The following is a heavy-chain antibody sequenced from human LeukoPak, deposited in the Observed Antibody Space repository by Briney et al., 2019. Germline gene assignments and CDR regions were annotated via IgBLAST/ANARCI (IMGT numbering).Heavy chain of an antibody. D-gene: IGHD3-10*01. CDR1: GYSFTSYW. J-gene: IGHJ6*02. CDR3: ARGSMVRGVIAYGMDV. Sequence: GEFLKISCKGSGYSFTSYWIGWVRQMPGKGLEWMGIIYPGDSDTRYSPSFQGQVTISADKSISTAYLQWSSLKASDTAMYYCARGSMVRGVIAYGMDVWGQGTTVTVSS. V-gene: IGHV5-51*01. CDR2: IYPGDSDT.